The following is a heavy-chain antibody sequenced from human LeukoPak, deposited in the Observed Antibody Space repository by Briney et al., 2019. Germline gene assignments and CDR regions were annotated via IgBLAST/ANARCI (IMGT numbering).Heavy chain of an antibody. CDR2: IRFDASKK. CDR1: GFTFSSYA. V-gene: IGHV3-30*04. Sequence: GGSLRLSCAASGFTFSSYAMHWVRQAPGKGLEWLTFIRFDASKKYYADSVKGRFTISRDNFDNTHSLQMSSLRADDAAVYYCVREGPGGNPRDYWGQGTLVTVSS. CDR3: VREGPGGNPRDY. J-gene: IGHJ4*02. D-gene: IGHD4-23*01.